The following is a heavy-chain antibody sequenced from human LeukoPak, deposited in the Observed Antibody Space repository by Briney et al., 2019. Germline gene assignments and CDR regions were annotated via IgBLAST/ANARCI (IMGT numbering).Heavy chain of an antibody. CDR3: ARHGKDGYNRFDY. CDR1: GYSISSGYY. J-gene: IGHJ4*02. CDR2: IYHSGST. D-gene: IGHD5-24*01. V-gene: IGHV4-38-2*01. Sequence: SETLSLTCAVSGYSISSGYYWGWIRQPPGKGLEWIGSIYHSGSTYYHPSLKSRVTISVDTSKNQFSLKLSSVTAADTAVYYCARHGKDGYNRFDYWGQGTLVTVSS.